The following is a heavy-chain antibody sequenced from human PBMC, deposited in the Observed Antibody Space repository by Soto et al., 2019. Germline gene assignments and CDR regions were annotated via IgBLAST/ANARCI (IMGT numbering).Heavy chain of an antibody. CDR1: GFSLTTSGVG. D-gene: IGHD3-10*01. CDR2: IYGDDDK. CDR3: AHSDRDAGGLFDY. J-gene: IGHJ4*02. Sequence: QITLKESGPTLVKPTQTLTLTCTFSGFSLTTSGVGVGWIRQAPGKGLEWLTLIYGDDDKRSSPSLRSRLTSIRDTPKTQVVLTMTNMDAVDAATYDCAHSDRDAGGLFDYCGQGTLVPVSS. V-gene: IGHV2-5*02.